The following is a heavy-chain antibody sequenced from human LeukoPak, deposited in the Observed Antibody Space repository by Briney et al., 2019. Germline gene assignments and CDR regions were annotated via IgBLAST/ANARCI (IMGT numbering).Heavy chain of an antibody. J-gene: IGHJ4*02. Sequence: SETLSLTCTVSRGSISSSSYYWGWIRQPPGKGLEWIGSIYYGGSTYYNPSLKSRFTISVDTSQNQFSLKLSSVTAADTAVYYCARATHAYVWGSFMYYFDYWGQGTLVTVSS. D-gene: IGHD3-16*01. CDR2: IYYGGST. CDR1: RGSISSSSYY. V-gene: IGHV4-39*01. CDR3: ARATHAYVWGSFMYYFDY.